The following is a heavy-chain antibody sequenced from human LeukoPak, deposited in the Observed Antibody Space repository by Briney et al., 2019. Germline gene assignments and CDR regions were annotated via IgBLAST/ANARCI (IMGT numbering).Heavy chain of an antibody. Sequence: GGSLRLPCAASGFTFSSYSMNWVRQAPGKGLEWVSSISSSSSYIYYADSVKGRFTISRDNAKNSLYLQMNSLRAEDTAVYYCARAPLPVVLTNYYDSSGYSDYWGQGTLVTVSS. J-gene: IGHJ4*02. D-gene: IGHD3-22*01. CDR2: ISSSSSYI. V-gene: IGHV3-21*01. CDR3: ARAPLPVVLTNYYDSSGYSDY. CDR1: GFTFSSYS.